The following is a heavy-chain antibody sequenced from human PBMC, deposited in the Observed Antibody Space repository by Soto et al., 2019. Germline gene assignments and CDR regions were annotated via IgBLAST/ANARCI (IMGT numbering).Heavy chain of an antibody. Sequence: QVQLQESGPGLVKPSQTLSLTCTVSGGSISSGGYYWSWIRQHPGKGLEWIGYIYYSGSTYYNPSLKSRVTISVDTSKNQFSLKLSSVTAADTAVYYCASGGYGGNLYYYYGMDVWGQGTTVTVSS. CDR1: GGSISSGGYY. CDR3: ASGGYGGNLYYYYGMDV. V-gene: IGHV4-31*03. J-gene: IGHJ6*02. CDR2: IYYSGST. D-gene: IGHD5-12*01.